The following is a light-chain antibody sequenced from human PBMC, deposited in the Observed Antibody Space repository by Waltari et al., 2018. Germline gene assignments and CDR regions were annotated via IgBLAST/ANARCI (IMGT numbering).Light chain of an antibody. CDR1: SSHVRRYHY. J-gene: IGLJ1*01. CDR2: DVT. CDR3: LSYTTSDTYV. V-gene: IGLV2-14*03. Sequence: SALPQPASVSGSPGQSISIPCPGTSSHVRRYHYVSLYQQHPDKAPKLLIYDVTQRPSGISHRFSGSKSGYTASLTISGLQSEDEADYYCLSYTTSDTYVFGSGTRVTVL.